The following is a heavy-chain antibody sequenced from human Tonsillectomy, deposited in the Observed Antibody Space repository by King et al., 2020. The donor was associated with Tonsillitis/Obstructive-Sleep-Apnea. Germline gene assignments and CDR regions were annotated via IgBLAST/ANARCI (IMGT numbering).Heavy chain of an antibody. Sequence: VQLVESGGGLVQPGRSLRLSCAASGFTFDDYAMYWVRQAPGKGLEWVSGISWNSGSIGYADSVRGRFTISRDNAKNSLYLQMNSLRTEDTALYHCAKDLIIAESGPPGDAFDIWGQGTMVTVSS. CDR1: GFTFDDYA. CDR2: ISWNSGSI. D-gene: IGHD6-13*01. V-gene: IGHV3-9*01. J-gene: IGHJ3*02. CDR3: AKDLIIAESGPPGDAFDI.